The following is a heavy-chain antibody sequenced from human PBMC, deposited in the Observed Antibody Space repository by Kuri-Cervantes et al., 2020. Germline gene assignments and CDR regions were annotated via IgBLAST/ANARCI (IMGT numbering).Heavy chain of an antibody. CDR2: INWNGGST. Sequence: GGSLRLSCAASGFTFDDYGMSWVRQAPGKGLEWVSGINWNGGSTGYADSVKGRFTISRDNAKNSLYLQMNSLRAEDTTVYYCARDGYIVSYFYDNSGYYLDYWGQGTLVTVSS. CDR3: ARDGYIVSYFYDNSGYYLDY. CDR1: GFTFDDYG. D-gene: IGHD3-22*01. J-gene: IGHJ4*02. V-gene: IGHV3-20*04.